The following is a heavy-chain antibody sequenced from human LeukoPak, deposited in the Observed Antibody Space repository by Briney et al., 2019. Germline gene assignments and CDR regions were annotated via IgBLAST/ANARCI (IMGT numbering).Heavy chain of an antibody. D-gene: IGHD3/OR15-3a*01. CDR2: IFPSGYET. J-gene: IGHJ5*02. V-gene: IGHV3-23*01. Sequence: PGGSLRLSCAASGFTFSNFAMIWVRQPPGTGLEWVSSIFPSGYETHYADSVRGRFTIFRDNSESTLSLQMNSLRAEDTAICYCATYRQGLLPFDAWGQGTLVSVSS. CDR3: ATYRQGLLPFDA. CDR1: GFTFSNFA.